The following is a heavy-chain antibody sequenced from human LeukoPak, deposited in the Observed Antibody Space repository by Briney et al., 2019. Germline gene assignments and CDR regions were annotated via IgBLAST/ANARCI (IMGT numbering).Heavy chain of an antibody. D-gene: IGHD2-15*01. V-gene: IGHV4-34*01. J-gene: IGHJ6*03. Sequence: PSETLSLTCAVYGGSFSGYYWSWIRQPPGKGLEWIGEINHSGSTNYNPSLKSRVTISVDTSKNQFSLKLSSVTAADTAVYYCAGPGGSRTWDYYYYMDVWGKGTTVTVSS. CDR1: GGSFSGYY. CDR2: INHSGST. CDR3: AGPGGSRTWDYYYYMDV.